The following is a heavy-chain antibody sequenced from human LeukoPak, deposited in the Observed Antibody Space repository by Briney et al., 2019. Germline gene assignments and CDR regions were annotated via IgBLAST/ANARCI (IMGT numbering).Heavy chain of an antibody. Sequence: GGSLRLSCAASGFAFSSYAMSWVRQAPGKGLEWVSAISGSGGSTYYADSVKGRFTISRDNSKNTLYLQMNSLRAEDTAVYYCARKHHYYYGSGGGYWGQGTLVTVSS. CDR1: GFAFSSYA. CDR3: ARKHHYYYGSGGGY. CDR2: ISGSGGST. V-gene: IGHV3-23*01. D-gene: IGHD3-10*01. J-gene: IGHJ4*02.